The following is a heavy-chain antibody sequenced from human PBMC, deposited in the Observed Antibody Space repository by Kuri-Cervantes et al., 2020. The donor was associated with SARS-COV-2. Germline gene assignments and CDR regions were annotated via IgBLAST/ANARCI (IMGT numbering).Heavy chain of an antibody. D-gene: IGHD2-2*01. Sequence: SVKVSCKASGGTFSGYAVTWVRQAPGRGLEWMGRIIPLFGTTIYAEKFRGRVTLTADKSTNTAYMELSSLRSEDTAVYYCARPYCTSSTCYDGTFDSWGQGTLVTVSS. J-gene: IGHJ4*02. CDR2: IIPLFGTT. CDR3: ARPYCTSSTCYDGTFDS. V-gene: IGHV1-69*06. CDR1: GGTFSGYA.